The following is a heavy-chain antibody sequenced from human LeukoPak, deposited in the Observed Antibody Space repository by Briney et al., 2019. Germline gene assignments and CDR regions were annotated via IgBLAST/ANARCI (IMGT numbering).Heavy chain of an antibody. J-gene: IGHJ4*02. CDR3: ARVSPERGYSYGPLDNYFDY. D-gene: IGHD5-18*01. V-gene: IGHV3-7*01. CDR1: GFTFDDYG. CDR2: IKQDGSEK. Sequence: PGGSLRLSCAASGFTFDDYGMSWVRQAPGKGLEWVANIKQDGSEKYYVDSVKGRFTISRDNAKNSLYLQMSSLGAEDTAVYYCARVSPERGYSYGPLDNYFDYWGQGTLVTVSS.